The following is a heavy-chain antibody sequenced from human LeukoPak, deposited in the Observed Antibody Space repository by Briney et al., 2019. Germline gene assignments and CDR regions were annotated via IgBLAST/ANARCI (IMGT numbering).Heavy chain of an antibody. D-gene: IGHD6-19*01. CDR1: GYTFTSYY. V-gene: IGHV1-2*02. Sequence: ASVKVSCKASGYTFTSYYMHWVRQAPGQGLEWMGWINPNSGGTNYAQKFQGRVTMTRDTSISTAYMELSRLRSDDTAVYYCARGYSSGWYVGYWGQGTLVTVSS. CDR3: ARGYSSGWYVGY. J-gene: IGHJ4*02. CDR2: INPNSGGT.